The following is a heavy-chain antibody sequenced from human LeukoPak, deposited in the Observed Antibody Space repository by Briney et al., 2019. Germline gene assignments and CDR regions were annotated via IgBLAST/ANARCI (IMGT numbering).Heavy chain of an antibody. D-gene: IGHD3-16*01. CDR3: ARAGGTKKELDY. CDR1: GFTFSSYA. V-gene: IGHV3-64*01. J-gene: IGHJ4*02. CDR2: ISSNGGST. Sequence: PGGSLRLSCAASGFTFSSYAMHWVRQAPGKGLEYVSGISSNGGSTYYANSVKGRFTISRDNSKNTLYLQMGSLRAEDMAVYYCARAGGTKKELDYWGQGTLVTVSS.